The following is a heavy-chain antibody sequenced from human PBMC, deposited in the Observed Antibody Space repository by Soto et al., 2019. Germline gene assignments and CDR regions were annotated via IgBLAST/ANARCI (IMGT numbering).Heavy chain of an antibody. Sequence: GGSLRLSCAASGFTFSSYGMHWVRQAPGKGLEWVAVISYDGSNKYYADSVKGRFTISRDNSKNTLYLQMNSLRAEDTAVYYCAKDDSGSYFYYYYGMDVWGQGTTVTVSS. V-gene: IGHV3-30*18. D-gene: IGHD1-26*01. CDR3: AKDDSGSYFYYYYGMDV. J-gene: IGHJ6*02. CDR1: GFTFSSYG. CDR2: ISYDGSNK.